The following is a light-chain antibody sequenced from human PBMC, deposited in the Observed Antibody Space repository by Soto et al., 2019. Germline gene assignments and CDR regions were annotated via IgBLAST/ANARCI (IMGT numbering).Light chain of an antibody. Sequence: DIVMTQSPDSLAVSLGERATINCKSSQSVLCSSNNKNYLAWYQQKPGQPPKLLIYWASTRESGVPDRFSGSGSGTDFTLTISSLQAEDVAVYYCQQYYSTPLTLGGGTKVDIK. CDR1: QSVLCSSNNKNY. V-gene: IGKV4-1*01. J-gene: IGKJ4*01. CDR2: WAS. CDR3: QQYYSTPLT.